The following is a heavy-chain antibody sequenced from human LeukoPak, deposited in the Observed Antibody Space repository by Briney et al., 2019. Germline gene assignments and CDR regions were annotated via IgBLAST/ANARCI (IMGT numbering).Heavy chain of an antibody. V-gene: IGHV4-30-4*01. D-gene: IGHD2-2*01. Sequence: SQTLSLTCTVSGGSIRRGDYYWSWIRQPPGKGLEWIGYIYYSGSTNYNPSLKSRVTISVDTSKNQFSLKLSSVTAADTAVYYCARVEASSTSCYAAFDIWGQGTMVTVSS. J-gene: IGHJ3*02. CDR3: ARVEASSTSCYAAFDI. CDR1: GGSIRRGDYY. CDR2: IYYSGST.